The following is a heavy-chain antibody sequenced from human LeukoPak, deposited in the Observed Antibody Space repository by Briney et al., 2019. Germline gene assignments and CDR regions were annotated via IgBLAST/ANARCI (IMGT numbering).Heavy chain of an antibody. Sequence: GGSLRLSCAASGFTFSSYGMHWVRQVPGKGLEWVAVISYDGSNKYYADSVKGRFTISRDNSKNTLYLQMNSLRAEDTAVYYCARGLNYYYGMDVWGQGTTVTVSS. D-gene: IGHD2-21*02. J-gene: IGHJ6*02. V-gene: IGHV3-30*03. CDR1: GFTFSSYG. CDR2: ISYDGSNK. CDR3: ARGLNYYYGMDV.